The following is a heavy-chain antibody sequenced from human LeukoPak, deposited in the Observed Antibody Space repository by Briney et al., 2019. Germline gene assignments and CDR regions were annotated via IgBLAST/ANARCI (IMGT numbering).Heavy chain of an antibody. CDR1: GFTFDDYA. Sequence: PGGSLRLSCAASGFTFDDYAMHWVRQAPGKGLEWVSGISWNSGSIGYADSVKGRFTISRDNAKNSLYLQMNSLRAEDTALYYCATGYGTYWGQGTLVTVSS. J-gene: IGHJ4*02. V-gene: IGHV3-9*01. D-gene: IGHD6-13*01. CDR2: ISWNSGSI. CDR3: ATGYGTY.